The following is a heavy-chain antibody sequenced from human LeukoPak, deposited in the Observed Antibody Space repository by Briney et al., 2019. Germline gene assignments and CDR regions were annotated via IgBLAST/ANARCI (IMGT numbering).Heavy chain of an antibody. CDR2: IYYSGST. D-gene: IGHD5-24*01. J-gene: IGHJ4*02. Sequence: KPSETLSLTCTVSGASISNYYWSWIRQPPGKGLEWIGYIYYSGSTKYNPSLKSRVSISVDTSKNQFSLKLSSVTAADTAVYYCARGAGAGYNLQPFDYWGQGTLVTVSS. CDR1: GASISNYY. CDR3: ARGAGAGYNLQPFDY. V-gene: IGHV4-59*08.